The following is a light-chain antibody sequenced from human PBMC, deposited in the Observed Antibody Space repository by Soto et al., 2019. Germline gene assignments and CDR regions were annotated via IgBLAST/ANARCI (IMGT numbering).Light chain of an antibody. Sequence: QSALTQPASVSGSPGQSITISCTGTSSDVGGYNSVSWYQQYPGKAPKIMIYNVSSRPSGVSNRFSGSKSGNTASLTISGLQAEDEADYYCCSYTSGSTLYVFGTGTKVTVL. V-gene: IGLV2-14*01. J-gene: IGLJ1*01. CDR1: SSDVGGYNS. CDR2: NVS. CDR3: CSYTSGSTLYV.